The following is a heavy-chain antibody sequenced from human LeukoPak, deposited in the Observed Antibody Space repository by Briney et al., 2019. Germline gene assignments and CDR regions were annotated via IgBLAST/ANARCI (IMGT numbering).Heavy chain of an antibody. Sequence: PSQTLSLTCSVSGGSINNFYWTWIRQPAGKGLEWIGRIYDNGDTNYNPSLKSRLTLSVDTSKNQFSLKLSSVTAADTAVYYCARGWKKTSDYWGQGTLVTVSS. CDR3: ARGWKKTSDY. CDR2: IYDNGDT. V-gene: IGHV4-4*07. D-gene: IGHD1-1*01. CDR1: GGSINNFY. J-gene: IGHJ4*02.